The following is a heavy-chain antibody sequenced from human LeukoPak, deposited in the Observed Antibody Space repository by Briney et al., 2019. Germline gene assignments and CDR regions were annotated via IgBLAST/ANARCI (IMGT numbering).Heavy chain of an antibody. CDR2: IWYDGSNK. J-gene: IGHJ4*02. V-gene: IGHV3-33*01. CDR1: GFTFSSYG. CDR3: ARDGSFWRGYPYYFDY. D-gene: IGHD3-3*01. Sequence: GGSLRLSCAASGFTFSSYGVHWVRQAPGKGLEWVALIWYDGSNKYYADSVKGRFTISRDNSKNTLYLQVNSLRAEDTAVYYCARDGSFWRGYPYYFDYWGQGTLVTVSS.